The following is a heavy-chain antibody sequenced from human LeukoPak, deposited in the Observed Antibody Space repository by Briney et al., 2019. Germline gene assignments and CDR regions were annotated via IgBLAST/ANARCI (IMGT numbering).Heavy chain of an antibody. V-gene: IGHV4-39*02. J-gene: IGHJ4*02. CDR1: GGSISSSSYY. D-gene: IGHD3-3*01. CDR3: ARDMLWSGYPFDY. CDR2: IYYSGST. Sequence: PSETLSLTCTVSGGSISSSSYYWGWLRQPPGTGLEWIGSIYYSGSTYYNPSLKSRVTISVDTSKNQFSLKLSSVTAADTAVYYCARDMLWSGYPFDYWGQGTLVTVSS.